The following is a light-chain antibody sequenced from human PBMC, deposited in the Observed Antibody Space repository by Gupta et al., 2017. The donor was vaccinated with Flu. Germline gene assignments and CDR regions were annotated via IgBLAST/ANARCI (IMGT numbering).Light chain of an antibody. CDR3: GSYTAINTWL. Sequence: QSALTQPASVSGSPGQSLTISCSASSSDIGDYNFVSWYQQHPGKAPNLIIYDVTHRPSGVSLRFSGSKSGNTASLTISGLQAEDEADYYCGSYTAINTWLFGGGTHLTVL. CDR1: SSDIGDYNF. V-gene: IGLV2-14*03. J-gene: IGLJ2*01. CDR2: DVT.